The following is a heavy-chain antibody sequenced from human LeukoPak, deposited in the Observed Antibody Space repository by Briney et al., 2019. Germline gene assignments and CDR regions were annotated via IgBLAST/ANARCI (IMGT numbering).Heavy chain of an antibody. Sequence: ASVKVSCKASGYTFTYYYIHWVRQAPGQGLEWMGIINPSGGSTNYAQKFQGRVTLTRDTSTSTVYMELSSLRSEDTAVYYCARSPYTYGPLFYLDYWGQGTLVTVSS. V-gene: IGHV1-46*01. J-gene: IGHJ4*02. CDR1: GYTFTYYY. CDR2: INPSGGST. CDR3: ARSPYTYGPLFYLDY. D-gene: IGHD5-18*01.